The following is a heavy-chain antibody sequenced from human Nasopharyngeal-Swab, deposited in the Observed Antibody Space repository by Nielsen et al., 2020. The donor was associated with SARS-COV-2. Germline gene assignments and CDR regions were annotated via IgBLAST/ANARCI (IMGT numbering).Heavy chain of an antibody. Sequence: GESLKISCAASGFTFSSYSMNWVRQAPGKGLEWVSYISSSSSYIYYADSVKGRFTISRDNAKNSLYLQMNSLRAEDTAVYYCARDLTGIAVAGTGYWGQGTLVTVSS. D-gene: IGHD6-19*01. J-gene: IGHJ4*02. V-gene: IGHV3-21*05. CDR1: GFTFSSYS. CDR3: ARDLTGIAVAGTGY. CDR2: ISSSSSYI.